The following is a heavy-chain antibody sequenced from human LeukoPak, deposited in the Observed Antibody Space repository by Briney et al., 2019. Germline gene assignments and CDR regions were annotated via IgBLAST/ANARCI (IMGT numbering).Heavy chain of an antibody. J-gene: IGHJ5*02. V-gene: IGHV4-39*07. CDR1: GGSISSSSYY. D-gene: IGHD1-26*01. Sequence: SETLSLTCTVSGGSISSSSYYWGWIRQPPGKGLEWIGSIYYSGSTYYNPSLKSRVTISVDTSKNQFSLKLSSVTAADTAVYYCARETTGATNRWYNWFDPWGQGTLVTVSS. CDR3: ARETTGATNRWYNWFDP. CDR2: IYYSGST.